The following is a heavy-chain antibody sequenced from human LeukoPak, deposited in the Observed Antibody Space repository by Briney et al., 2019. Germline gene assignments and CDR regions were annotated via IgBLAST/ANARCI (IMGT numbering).Heavy chain of an antibody. CDR2: IYHSGST. Sequence: SETLSLTCAVSGGSISSSNWWSWVRQPPGKGLEWIGEIYHSGSTNYNPSLKSRVTISVDKSKNQFSLKLSSVTAADTAVYYCARVTVQLVRGAYYFDYWGQGTLVTVSS. CDR1: GGSISSSNW. CDR3: ARVTVQLVRGAYYFDY. J-gene: IGHJ4*02. D-gene: IGHD6-6*01. V-gene: IGHV4-4*02.